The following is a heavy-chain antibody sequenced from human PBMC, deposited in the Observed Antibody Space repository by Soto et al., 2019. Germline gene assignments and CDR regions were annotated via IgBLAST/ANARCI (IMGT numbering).Heavy chain of an antibody. CDR3: ARGTTTSAFSGMDV. CDR1: GFTFSYHA. D-gene: IGHD1-1*01. CDR2: ISYDGDNK. J-gene: IGHJ6*02. Sequence: QVQLVESGGGVVQPGRSLRLSCAASGFTFSYHALNWVRQAPGKGLEWVAVISYDGDNKYIAESVKGRFTISRDNSKNTVSLQMNSLRTEDTAMYVCARGTTTSAFSGMDVWGQGTTVTVSS. V-gene: IGHV3-30-3*01.